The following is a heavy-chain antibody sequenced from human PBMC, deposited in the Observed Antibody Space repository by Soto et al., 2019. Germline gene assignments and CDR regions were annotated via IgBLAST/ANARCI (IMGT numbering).Heavy chain of an antibody. CDR2: IYSGGST. V-gene: IGHV3-53*01. CDR3: ASLIYDSSNFYDNDY. CDR1: GFTVSSNY. Sequence: PGGSLRLSCAASGFTVSSNYMSWVRQAPGKGLEWVSVIYSGGSTYYADSVKGRFTISRDNSKNTLYLQMNSLKTEDTAIYYCASLIYDSSNFYDNDYWGQGTLVTVSS. J-gene: IGHJ4*02. D-gene: IGHD3-22*01.